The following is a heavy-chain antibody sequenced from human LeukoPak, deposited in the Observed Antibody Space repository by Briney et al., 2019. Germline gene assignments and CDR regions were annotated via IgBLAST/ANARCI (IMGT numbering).Heavy chain of an antibody. V-gene: IGHV1-2*02. CDR2: INPNSGGT. J-gene: IGHJ5*02. D-gene: IGHD2-15*01. CDR3: ARVTCSGGSCYSGWFDP. CDR1: GYTFTGYY. Sequence: ASVKVSCKASGYTFTGYYMHWVRQAPGQGLEWMGWINPNSGGTNYAQKFQGRVTMTRDTSTSTVYMELSSLRSEDTAVYYCARVTCSGGSCYSGWFDPWGQGTLVTVSS.